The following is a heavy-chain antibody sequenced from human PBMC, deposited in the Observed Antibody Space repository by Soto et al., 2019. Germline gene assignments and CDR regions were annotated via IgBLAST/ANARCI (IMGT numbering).Heavy chain of an antibody. D-gene: IGHD6-19*01. V-gene: IGHV3-15*01. CDR1: GFTFSNAW. Sequence: EVPLVESGGGLVKPGGSLRLSCAASGFTFSNAWMSWVRQAPGKGLEWVGRIKSKTDGGTTHYAAPVKGRLTISRDDSKNTRYLQKNNLKAEDTAVYYSTTEPVSSGEDYGMDVWRQGTTVTVSS. CDR2: IKSKTDGGTT. J-gene: IGHJ6*01. CDR3: TTEPVSSGEDYGMDV.